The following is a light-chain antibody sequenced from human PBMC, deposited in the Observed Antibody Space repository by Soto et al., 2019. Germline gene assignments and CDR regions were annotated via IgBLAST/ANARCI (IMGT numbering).Light chain of an antibody. V-gene: IGLV2-14*01. CDR1: SSDVGGYNY. CDR3: NSFTSSSTLV. J-gene: IGLJ3*02. CDR2: DVI. Sequence: QSALTQPASVSGSPGQSITISCTGTSSDVGGYNYVSWYQQRPGKAPKLIIYDVINRPPGISNRFSGSMSGTTASLTISGLQAEDEANYYCNSFTSSSTLVFGGGTKLTVL.